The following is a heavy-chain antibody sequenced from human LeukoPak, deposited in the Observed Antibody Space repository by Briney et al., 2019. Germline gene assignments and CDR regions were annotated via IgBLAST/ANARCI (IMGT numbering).Heavy chain of an antibody. Sequence: PSETLSFTCAVYGGSFSGYYWSWIRQPPGKGLEWIGEINHSGSTNYKPSLKSRVTISVDTSKNQFSLRLTSVTAADTAVYYCARGDFFGYWGQGTLVTVSS. CDR2: INHSGST. CDR3: ARGDFFGY. D-gene: IGHD3-3*01. V-gene: IGHV4-34*01. CDR1: GGSFSGYY. J-gene: IGHJ4*02.